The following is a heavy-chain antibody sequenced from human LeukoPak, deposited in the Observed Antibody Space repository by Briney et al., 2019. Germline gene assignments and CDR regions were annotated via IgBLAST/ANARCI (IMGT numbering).Heavy chain of an antibody. CDR1: GFTFSDFY. D-gene: IGHD5-18*01. CDR3: ARDLAYSRLDY. V-gene: IGHV3-7*01. J-gene: IGHJ4*02. CDR2: INPDGNKK. Sequence: GGSLRLSCAASGFTFSDFYMTWIRQAPGKGLEWVASINPDGNKKYSADSVKGRFTISRDNAENSLYLQMNSLRVEDTAFYYCARDLAYSRLDYWGQGMLVTVSS.